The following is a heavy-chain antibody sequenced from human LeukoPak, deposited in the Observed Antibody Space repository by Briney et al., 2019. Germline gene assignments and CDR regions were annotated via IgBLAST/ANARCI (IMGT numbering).Heavy chain of an antibody. V-gene: IGHV1-2*02. J-gene: IGHJ4*02. CDR3: ARGNDYGDYFDY. D-gene: IGHD4-17*01. CDR1: GYTFTGYY. CDR2: INPNSGGT. Sequence: ASVKVSCKASGYTFTGYYMHWVRQALGQGLEWMGWINPNSGGTNYAQKFQGGVTMTRDTSISTAYMELSRLRSDDTAVYYCARGNDYGDYFDYWGQGTLVTVSS.